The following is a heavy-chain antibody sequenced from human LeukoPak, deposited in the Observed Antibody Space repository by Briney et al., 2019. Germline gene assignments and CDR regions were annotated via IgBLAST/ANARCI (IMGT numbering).Heavy chain of an antibody. J-gene: IGHJ6*03. CDR2: ISYDGSNK. CDR3: AKAVYSSSWYPNYYYYYYMDV. D-gene: IGHD6-13*01. Sequence: PGRSLRLSCAASGFTFSSYAMHWVRQAPGKGLEWVAVISYDGSNKYYADSVKGRFTISRDNSKNTLYLQMNSLRAEDTAVYYCAKAVYSSSWYPNYYYYYYMDVWGKGTTVTVSS. V-gene: IGHV3-30-3*01. CDR1: GFTFSSYA.